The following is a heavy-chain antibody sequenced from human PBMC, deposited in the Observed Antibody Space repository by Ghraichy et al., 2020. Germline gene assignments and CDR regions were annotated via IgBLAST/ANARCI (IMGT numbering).Heavy chain of an antibody. D-gene: IGHD2-15*01. CDR3: ARAGGSSLYYDYMDV. CDR1: EFTFSNYI. J-gene: IGHJ6*03. V-gene: IGHV3-64*02. CDR2: INSNGDST. Sequence: GESLNISCVASEFTFSNYIMHWVRQAPGKGLEYVSAINSNGDSTYYADSVKDRFTISRDNSKNTLYLQMGSLRAEDMAVYYCARAGGSSLYYDYMDVRGKGTTVTVSS.